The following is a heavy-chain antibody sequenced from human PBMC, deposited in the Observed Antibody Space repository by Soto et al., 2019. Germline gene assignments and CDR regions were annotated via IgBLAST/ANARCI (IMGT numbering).Heavy chain of an antibody. Sequence: SVKVSCKASGGTFSSYAISWVRQAPGQGLEWMGGIIPIFGTANYAQKFQGRVTITADESTSTAYMELSSLRSEDTAVYYCARSLGRYQSFYFDYWGQGTLVTVSA. J-gene: IGHJ4*02. CDR1: GGTFSSYA. V-gene: IGHV1-69*13. D-gene: IGHD1-26*01. CDR2: IIPIFGTA. CDR3: ARSLGRYQSFYFDY.